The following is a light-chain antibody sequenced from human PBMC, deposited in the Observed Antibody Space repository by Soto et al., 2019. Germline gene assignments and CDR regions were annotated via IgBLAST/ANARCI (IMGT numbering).Light chain of an antibody. CDR3: QKYDSSPRT. CDR2: SAS. Sequence: DIQMTQSPSSLSASAGDSVTITCRASQGINNYLAWYQQKPGKVPVLLIYSASTLKPGIPSRFSGSGAGTDFTLTISSLQPEDFATYYCQKYDSSPRTFGQGTKVDIK. CDR1: QGINNY. J-gene: IGKJ1*01. V-gene: IGKV1-27*01.